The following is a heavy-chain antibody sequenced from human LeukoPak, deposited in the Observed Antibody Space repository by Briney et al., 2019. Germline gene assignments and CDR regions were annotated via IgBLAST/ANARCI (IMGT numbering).Heavy chain of an antibody. V-gene: IGHV3-21*01. Sequence: GGSLRLSCAASGFTFSSYSMNWVRQAPGKGLEWASSISSSSSYIYYADSVKGRFTISRDNAKNSLYLQMNSLRAEDTAVYYCARARSRNYVPDYWGQGTLVTVSS. J-gene: IGHJ4*02. D-gene: IGHD4-11*01. CDR2: ISSSSSYI. CDR1: GFTFSSYS. CDR3: ARARSRNYVPDY.